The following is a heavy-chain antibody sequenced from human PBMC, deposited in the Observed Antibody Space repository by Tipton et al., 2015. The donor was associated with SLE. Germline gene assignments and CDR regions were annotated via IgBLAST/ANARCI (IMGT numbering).Heavy chain of an antibody. D-gene: IGHD2-15*01. V-gene: IGHV4-61*02. CDR3: ARAEGSWDAFDI. CDR1: GASITGGTNF. Sequence: LRLSCAVSGASITGGTNFWSWIRQPAGKGLEWMGRIYKSGSTNYNPSLKSRVTISVDTSKNQFSLKLSSVTAADTAVYYCARAEGSWDAFDIWGQGTMVTVSS. CDR2: IYKSGST. J-gene: IGHJ3*02.